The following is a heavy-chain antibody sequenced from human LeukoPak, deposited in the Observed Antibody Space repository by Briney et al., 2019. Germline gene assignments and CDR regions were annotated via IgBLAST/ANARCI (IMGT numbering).Heavy chain of an antibody. Sequence: PGGSLRLSCAASGFTFSSYWRHWVRQAPGKGLVWVSRINSDGSSTSYADSVKGRFTISRDNSKNTLYLQMNSLRAEDTAVYYCARDTYDTNGYSYGIYWGQGTLVTVSS. J-gene: IGHJ4*02. CDR3: ARDTYDTNGYSYGIY. D-gene: IGHD3-22*01. CDR1: GFTFSSYW. V-gene: IGHV3-74*01. CDR2: INSDGSST.